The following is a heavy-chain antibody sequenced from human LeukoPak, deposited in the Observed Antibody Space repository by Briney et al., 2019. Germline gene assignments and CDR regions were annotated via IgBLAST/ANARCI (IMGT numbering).Heavy chain of an antibody. Sequence: SETLSLTCTVSGVSISPYYWSWIRQPAGKGLEWIGRMSASGTTNYNPSLKSRVTMSLDTSKNQFSLKLSSVTAADTAVYYCARNEVGTTVYGMDVWGQGTTVTVSS. CDR1: GVSISPYY. V-gene: IGHV4-4*07. D-gene: IGHD1-26*01. CDR2: MSASGTT. J-gene: IGHJ6*02. CDR3: ARNEVGTTVYGMDV.